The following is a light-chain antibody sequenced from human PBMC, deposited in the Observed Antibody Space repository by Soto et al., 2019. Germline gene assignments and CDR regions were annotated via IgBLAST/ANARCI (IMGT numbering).Light chain of an antibody. CDR1: QSVSSY. Sequence: EIVLTQSPATLSLSPGERATLSCRASQSVSSYLAWYQQKPGQAPRLLIYDASNRATGILARFSGSGSGTDFTLTISILEPEDFAVYYCQQRSNFMYTFGQGTKLEIK. J-gene: IGKJ2*01. CDR2: DAS. CDR3: QQRSNFMYT. V-gene: IGKV3-11*01.